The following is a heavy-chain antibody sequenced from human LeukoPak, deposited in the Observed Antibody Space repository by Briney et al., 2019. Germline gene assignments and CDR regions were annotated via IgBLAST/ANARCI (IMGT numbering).Heavy chain of an antibody. CDR1: GGTFSSYA. CDR3: ARVRSNDYVWGTLSYYFDY. Sequence: ASVKVSCKASGGTFSSYAISWVRRAPGQGLEWMGGIIPIFGTANYAQKFQGRVTITADESTSTAYMELSSLRSEDTAVYYCARVRSNDYVWGTLSYYFDYWGQGTLVTVSS. CDR2: IIPIFGTA. V-gene: IGHV1-69*13. J-gene: IGHJ4*02. D-gene: IGHD3-16*01.